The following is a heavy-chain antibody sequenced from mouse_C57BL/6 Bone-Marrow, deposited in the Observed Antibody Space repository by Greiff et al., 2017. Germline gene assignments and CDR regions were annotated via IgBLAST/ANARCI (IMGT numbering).Heavy chain of an antibody. J-gene: IGHJ4*01. Sequence: DVHLVESGGGLVQSGRSLRLSCATSGFTFSDFYMEWVRQAPGKGLEWIAASRNKANDYTTEYSASVKGRFIVSRDTSQSILYLQMNALRAEDTAIYYCAREAYYYYAMDYWGQGTSVTVSS. CDR3: AREAYYYYAMDY. D-gene: IGHD1-1*01. V-gene: IGHV7-1*01. CDR1: GFTFSDFY. CDR2: SRNKANDYTT.